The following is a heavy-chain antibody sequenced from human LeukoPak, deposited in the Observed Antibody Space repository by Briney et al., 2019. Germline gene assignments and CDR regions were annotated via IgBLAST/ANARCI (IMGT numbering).Heavy chain of an antibody. CDR1: GFTFSSYR. Sequence: GGSLRLSCAASGFTFSSYRMHWVRQAPGKGLGWVSRINSDGSGTSYADSVKGRFTISRDKAKNTLYLRMNRLRAEDTAVYYCARESYSSGAHFDYWGQGTLVTVSS. J-gene: IGHJ4*02. D-gene: IGHD6-19*01. CDR2: INSDGSGT. V-gene: IGHV3-74*01. CDR3: ARESYSSGAHFDY.